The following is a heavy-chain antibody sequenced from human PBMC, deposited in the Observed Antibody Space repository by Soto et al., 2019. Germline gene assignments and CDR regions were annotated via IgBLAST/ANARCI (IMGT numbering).Heavy chain of an antibody. J-gene: IGHJ4*02. CDR3: ARDKRALAGYYFDY. CDR1: GNSVSTNSVA. Sequence: SQTLSLTCAISGNSVSTNSVAWNWIRQSPSRGLEWLGRTYFRSTWFNEYASSVKSRITISPVTSKNHFSLQLNSVTPDDSAVYYCARDKRALAGYYFDYWGQGTPVTVSS. V-gene: IGHV6-1*01. CDR2: TYFRSTWFN. D-gene: IGHD6-19*01.